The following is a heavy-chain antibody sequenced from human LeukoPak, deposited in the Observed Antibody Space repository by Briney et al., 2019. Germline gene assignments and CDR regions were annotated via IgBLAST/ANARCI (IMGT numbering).Heavy chain of an antibody. CDR2: FDPEDGET. Sequence: ASVKVSCKVSGYTLTELSMHWVRQAPGKGLEWMGGFDPEDGETIYAQKFQGRVTMTEDTSTDTAYMELSSLRSEDTAAYYCATMPVLRFLEWKLAFDYWGQGTLVTVSS. J-gene: IGHJ4*02. V-gene: IGHV1-24*01. CDR1: GYTLTELS. CDR3: ATMPVLRFLEWKLAFDY. D-gene: IGHD3-3*01.